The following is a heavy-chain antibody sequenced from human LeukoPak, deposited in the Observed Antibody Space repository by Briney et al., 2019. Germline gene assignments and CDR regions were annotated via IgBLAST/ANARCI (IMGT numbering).Heavy chain of an antibody. J-gene: IGHJ5*02. CDR2: MYIGGRT. CDR3: ARVMVNNWFDP. D-gene: IGHD2-8*01. Sequence: SETLSLTCTVTGTSIRSGSYYWNWIRQAAGKGLEWIGRMYIGGRTTYNPSLKSRVTISLETTENQFSLRLRSVTAADTAVYYCARVMVNNWFDPWGQGTLVTVSS. CDR1: GTSIRSGSYY. V-gene: IGHV4-61*02.